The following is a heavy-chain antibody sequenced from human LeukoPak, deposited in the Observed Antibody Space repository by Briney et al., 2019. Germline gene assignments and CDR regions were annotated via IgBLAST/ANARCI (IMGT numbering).Heavy chain of an antibody. D-gene: IGHD1-7*01. CDR1: GFTFSQYE. V-gene: IGHV3-48*03. J-gene: IGHJ4*02. CDR3: ARDEGSWNYEY. Sequence: GGSLRLSCAGSGFTFSQYEMNWVRQAPGKGLEWISYISTSSTTIYYADSVKGRFTISRDDAKNSLYLQMNSLRAEDTAVYHCARDEGSWNYEYWGQGTLVTVSS. CDR2: ISTSSTTI.